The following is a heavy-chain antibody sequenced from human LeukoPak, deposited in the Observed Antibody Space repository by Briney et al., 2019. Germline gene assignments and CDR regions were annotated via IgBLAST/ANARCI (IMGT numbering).Heavy chain of an antibody. Sequence: GGSLRLSRAASGFTFSSYGMHWVRQAPGKGLEWVAFIRYDGSNKYYADSVKGRFTISRDNSKNTLYLQMNSLRAEDTAVYYCAKGSRCSSTSCYMFDFDYWGQGTLVTVSS. V-gene: IGHV3-30*02. CDR1: GFTFSSYG. J-gene: IGHJ4*02. D-gene: IGHD2-2*02. CDR2: IRYDGSNK. CDR3: AKGSRCSSTSCYMFDFDY.